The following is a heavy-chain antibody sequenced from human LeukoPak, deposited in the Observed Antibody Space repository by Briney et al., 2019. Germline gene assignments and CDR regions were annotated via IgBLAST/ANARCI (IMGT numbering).Heavy chain of an antibody. D-gene: IGHD1-1*01. J-gene: IGHJ3*02. V-gene: IGHV4-39*06. CDR3: ARGERRRAFDI. Sequence: PSETLCLTCTVSGCSFSSSSYYWGCIRPPPGKGLEGVGRIYYSGSTYYNPSLKSRVTISVDTSKIQFTLKLSSVTAADTAVYYCARGERRRAFDIWGQGTMVTVSS. CDR1: GCSFSSSSYY. CDR2: IYYSGST.